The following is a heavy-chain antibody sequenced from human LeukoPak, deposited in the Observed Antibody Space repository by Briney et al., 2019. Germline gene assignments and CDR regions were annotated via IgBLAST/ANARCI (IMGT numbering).Heavy chain of an antibody. V-gene: IGHV4-34*01. CDR3: AREGVVVPAARGDYYGMDV. D-gene: IGHD2-2*01. Sequence: SETLSLTCAVYGGSFSGYYWSWLRQPPGKGLEWIGEINHSGSTNYNPSLKSRVTISVDTSKNQFSLKLSSVTAADTAVYYCAREGVVVPAARGDYYGMDVWGQGTTVTVSS. CDR1: GGSFSGYY. CDR2: INHSGST. J-gene: IGHJ6*02.